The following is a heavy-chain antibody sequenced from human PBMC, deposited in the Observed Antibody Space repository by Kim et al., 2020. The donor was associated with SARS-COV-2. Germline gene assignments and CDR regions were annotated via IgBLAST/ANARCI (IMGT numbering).Heavy chain of an antibody. J-gene: IGHJ4*02. CDR3: ARGGSYYTLDV. V-gene: IGHV3-21*01. Sequence: GGSLRLSCAASGFSFTNHPLNWVRQAPGKGLELVSSISGSATQIYYADSVTGRFTISRDNAKKSVFLQMNGLTVEDTGLYFCARGGSYYTLDVWGQGIPVTVSS. CDR1: GFSFTNHP. D-gene: IGHD1-26*01. CDR2: ISGSATQI.